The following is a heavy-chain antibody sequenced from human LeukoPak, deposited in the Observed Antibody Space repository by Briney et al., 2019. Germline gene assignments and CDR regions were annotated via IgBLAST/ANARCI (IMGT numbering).Heavy chain of an antibody. CDR2: MNPNSGNT. CDR3: ARDQPRAKFLDY. V-gene: IGHV1-8*01. J-gene: IGHJ4*02. Sequence: GASVEVSCTASGYTFTSYDINWVRQATGQGLEWMGWMNPNSGNTGYAQKFQGRVTMTRNTSISTAYMELRSLRSEDTAMYFCARDQPRAKFLDYWGQGSLVTVSS. CDR1: GYTFTSYD.